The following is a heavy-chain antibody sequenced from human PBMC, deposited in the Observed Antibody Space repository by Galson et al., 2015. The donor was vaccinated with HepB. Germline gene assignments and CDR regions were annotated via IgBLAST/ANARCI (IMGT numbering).Heavy chain of an antibody. CDR2: MNPDSGNT. CDR1: GYTFTNHD. V-gene: IGHV1-8*01. D-gene: IGHD2-8*01. Sequence: SVKVSCKASGYTFTNHDINWVRQATGQGLEWMGWMNPDSGNTGYAQKFQGRVTMTRNTSIRTAYIELSSLRSEDTAVYYCARGRYCTSGACPYYFDNWGQGTLVTVSS. J-gene: IGHJ4*02. CDR3: ARGRYCTSGACPYYFDN.